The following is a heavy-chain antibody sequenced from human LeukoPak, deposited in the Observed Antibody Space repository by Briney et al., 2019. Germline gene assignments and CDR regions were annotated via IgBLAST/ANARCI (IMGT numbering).Heavy chain of an antibody. V-gene: IGHV3-48*01. CDR2: ISSSSSTI. D-gene: IGHD3-9*01. CDR3: AKPEDILTGYVYFQH. CDR1: GFTFSSYS. J-gene: IGHJ1*01. Sequence: GGSLRLSCAASGFTFSSYSMNWVRQAPGKGLEWVSYISSSSSTIYYADSVKGRFTISRDNAKNSLYLQMNSLRAEDTAVYYCAKPEDILTGYVYFQHWGQGTLVTVSS.